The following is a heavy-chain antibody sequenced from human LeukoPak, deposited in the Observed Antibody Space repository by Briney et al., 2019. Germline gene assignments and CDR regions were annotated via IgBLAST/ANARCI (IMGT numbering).Heavy chain of an antibody. V-gene: IGHV3-53*01. J-gene: IGHJ6*03. CDR3: ARERSYYYYYMDV. CDR2: IYSDGTT. Sequence: GGSLRLSCAASGFTFSSYWMSWVRQAPGKGLEWVSVIYSDGTTYYADSVQGRFTISRDNSKNTVYLQMKSLRAEDTAVYFCARERSYYYYYMDVWGKGTTVTVSS. CDR1: GFTFSSYW. D-gene: IGHD3-10*01.